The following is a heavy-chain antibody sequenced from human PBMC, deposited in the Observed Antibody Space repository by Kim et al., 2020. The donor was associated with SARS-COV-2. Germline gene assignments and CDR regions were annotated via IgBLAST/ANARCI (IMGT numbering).Heavy chain of an antibody. V-gene: IGHV3-9*03. D-gene: IGHD3-10*01. CDR1: GFTFDDYA. CDR3: AKDHRGGGPHVGYGMDV. CDR2: ISWNSGSI. J-gene: IGHJ6*02. Sequence: GGSLRLSCAASGFTFDDYAMHWVRQAPGKGLEWVSGISWNSGSIGYADSVKGRFTISRDNAKNSLYLQMNSLRAEDMALYYCAKDHRGGGPHVGYGMDVWGQGTTVTVSS.